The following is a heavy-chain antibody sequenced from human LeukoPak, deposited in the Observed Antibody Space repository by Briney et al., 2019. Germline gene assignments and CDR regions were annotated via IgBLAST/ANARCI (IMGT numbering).Heavy chain of an antibody. CDR1: GFTFSDYY. CDR3: AKAQLRYFDWFGAPLDY. D-gene: IGHD3-9*01. Sequence: PGGSLRLSCAASGFTFSDYYMSWIRQAPGKGLEWVSYISSSGSTIYYADSVKGRFTISRDNAKNSLYLQMNSLRAEDTALYYCAKAQLRYFDWFGAPLDYWGQGTLVTVSS. V-gene: IGHV3-11*01. CDR2: ISSSGSTI. J-gene: IGHJ4*02.